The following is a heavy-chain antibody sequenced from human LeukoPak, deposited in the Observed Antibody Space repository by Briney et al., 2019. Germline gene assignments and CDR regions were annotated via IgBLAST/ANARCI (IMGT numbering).Heavy chain of an antibody. CDR3: AKERGFYYDSSGYYYFDY. Sequence: GGSLRLSCAASGFTFSSYAMSWVRQAPGKGLEWVSAINGSGGSTYYADSVKGRFAISRDNSKNTLYLQMNSLRAEDTAVYYCAKERGFYYDSSGYYYFDYWGQGTLVTVSS. J-gene: IGHJ4*02. CDR1: GFTFSSYA. D-gene: IGHD3-22*01. CDR2: INGSGGST. V-gene: IGHV3-23*01.